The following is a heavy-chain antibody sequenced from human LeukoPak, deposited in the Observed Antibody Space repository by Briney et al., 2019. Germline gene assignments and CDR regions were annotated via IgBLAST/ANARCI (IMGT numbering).Heavy chain of an antibody. V-gene: IGHV3-15*01. CDR3: TTDIVVLWSGELLFDY. J-gene: IGHJ4*02. CDR2: IKSKTDGGTT. Sequence: GGSLRLSCAASGFAFSNAWMSWVRQAPGKGLEWVGRIKSKTDGGTTDYAAPVKGRFTISRDDSKNTLYLQMNSLKTEDTAVYYCTTDIVVLWSGELLFDYWGQGTLVTVSS. CDR1: GFAFSNAW. D-gene: IGHD3-10*01.